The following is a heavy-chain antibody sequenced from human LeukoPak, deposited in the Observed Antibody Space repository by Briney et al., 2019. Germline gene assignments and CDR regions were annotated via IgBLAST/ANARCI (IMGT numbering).Heavy chain of an antibody. CDR3: ARDQGSLTRSWYTGY. Sequence: ASVKVSCKASGYTFTGYHIHWVRPAPGQGLEWMGRINPYSGDTNFAQKFQGRVTMTRDTSITTAHMDLSSLTPDDTAVYFCARDQGSLTRSWYTGYWGQGTQVTVSS. CDR1: GYTFTGYH. CDR2: INPYSGDT. V-gene: IGHV1-2*06. J-gene: IGHJ4*02. D-gene: IGHD6-13*01.